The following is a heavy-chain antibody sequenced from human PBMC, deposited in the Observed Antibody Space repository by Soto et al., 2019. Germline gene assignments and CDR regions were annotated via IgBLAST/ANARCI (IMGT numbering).Heavy chain of an antibody. D-gene: IGHD1-26*01. CDR1: GFTFSSYG. CDR2: ISYDGSNK. Sequence: QVQLVESGGGVVQPGRSLRLSCAASGFTFSSYGRHWVRQAPGKGLEWVAVISYDGSNKYYADSVKGRFTISRDNSKNTLYLQMNSLRAEDTAVYYCAKADTEGSLDYWGQGTLVTVSS. CDR3: AKADTEGSLDY. V-gene: IGHV3-30*18. J-gene: IGHJ4*02.